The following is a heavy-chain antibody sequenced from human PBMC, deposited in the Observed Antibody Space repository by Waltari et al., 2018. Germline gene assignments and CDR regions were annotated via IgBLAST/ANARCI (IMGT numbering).Heavy chain of an antibody. Sequence: QVQLVQSGAEVKKPGASVKVSCKASGYTFTGYYMHWVRQDTGQGLEWMGWINPNSGGTNYAQKFQGRVTMTRDTSISTAYMELSRLRSDDTAVYYCARELKDYVWGSYPIDYWGQGTLVTVSS. J-gene: IGHJ4*02. CDR2: INPNSGGT. V-gene: IGHV1-2*02. D-gene: IGHD3-16*02. CDR1: GYTFTGYY. CDR3: ARELKDYVWGSYPIDY.